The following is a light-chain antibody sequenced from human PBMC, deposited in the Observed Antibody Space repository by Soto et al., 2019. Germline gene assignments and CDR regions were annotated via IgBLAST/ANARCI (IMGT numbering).Light chain of an antibody. J-gene: IGKJ1*01. CDR3: QHYNYWPPKT. Sequence: EIVTTQSPSTLSVSPGEGTTLSCRASQSVGNNLAWYQQKPGQAPRLLIYGAYTRATGIPARFSGSGSGTDFTLTISSLQSEDFAVYYCQHYNYWPPKTFGQGTKVDIK. V-gene: IGKV3-15*01. CDR2: GAY. CDR1: QSVGNN.